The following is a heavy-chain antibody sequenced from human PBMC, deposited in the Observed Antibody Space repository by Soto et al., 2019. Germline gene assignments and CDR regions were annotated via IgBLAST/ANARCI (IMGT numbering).Heavy chain of an antibody. CDR3: ARFDKQRTYCSSTSCYDLIWFDP. D-gene: IGHD2-2*01. CDR2: TYYRSKWYN. J-gene: IGHJ5*02. V-gene: IGHV6-1*01. Sequence: PSQTLSLTCAISGDSVSSNSAAWNWIRQSPSRGLEWLGRTYYRSKWYNDYAVSVKSRITINPDTSKNQFSLQLNSVTPEDTAEYYCARFDKQRTYCSSTSCYDLIWFDPGGQGTLVTVSS. CDR1: GDSVSSNSAA.